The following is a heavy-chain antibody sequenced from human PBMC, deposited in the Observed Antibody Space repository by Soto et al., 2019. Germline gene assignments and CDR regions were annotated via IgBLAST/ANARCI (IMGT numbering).Heavy chain of an antibody. CDR3: AKHYADSSRFYYGMDV. Sequence: GGSLRLSCAASGFTFSSYAMSWARQAPGKGVEWVSGISDSGGSTYYADSVKGRFTISRDNSKSTLYLQMSSLRAEDTAVYYCAKHYADSSRFYYGMDVWGQGTTVTVSS. V-gene: IGHV3-23*01. CDR2: ISDSGGST. CDR1: GFTFSSYA. J-gene: IGHJ6*02. D-gene: IGHD4-17*01.